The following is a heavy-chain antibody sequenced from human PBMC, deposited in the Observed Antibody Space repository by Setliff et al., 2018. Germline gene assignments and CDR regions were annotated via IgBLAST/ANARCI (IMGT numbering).Heavy chain of an antibody. CDR3: TVYNTGSSEDHY. CDR1: GGSINSYY. D-gene: IGHD2-8*02. V-gene: IGHV4-59*01. CDR2: IYYSGNSNYDT. Sequence: SETLSLTCIVSGGSINSYYWNWIRQPPGKGLEWIGYIYYSGNSNYDTNYNPSLKSRVTILSDTSKNQFSLILSSVTAADTALYYCTVYNTGSSEDHYWGQGTPVTVSS. J-gene: IGHJ4*02.